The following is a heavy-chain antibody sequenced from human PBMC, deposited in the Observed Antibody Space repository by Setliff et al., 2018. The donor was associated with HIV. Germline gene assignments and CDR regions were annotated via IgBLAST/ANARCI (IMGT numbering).Heavy chain of an antibody. V-gene: IGHV4-31*03. Sequence: PSETLSLTCTVSGGSISSDGYYWSWIRQHPGKGLEWIGYIYYSRRTNYSPSLKSRVAISLDTSKNQFSLKLSSVTAADTAIYYCARELGSFPYYMDVWGKGTTVTVSS. CDR3: ARELGSFPYYMDV. D-gene: IGHD3-10*01. J-gene: IGHJ6*03. CDR2: IYYSRRT. CDR1: GGSISSDGYY.